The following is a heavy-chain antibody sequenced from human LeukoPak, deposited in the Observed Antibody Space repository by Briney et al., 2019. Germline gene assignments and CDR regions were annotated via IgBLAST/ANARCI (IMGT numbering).Heavy chain of an antibody. D-gene: IGHD4-17*01. CDR2: IKQDGSEK. CDR3: ARLGSGGYGDYVDFDY. Sequence: PGGSLRLSCAVSGFTFSNYWMSWVRQAPGKGLEWVANIKQDGSEKYYVDSVKGRFTISRDNAKNSLYLQMSSLRAEDTAVYYCARLGSGGYGDYVDFDYWGQGTLVTVSS. J-gene: IGHJ4*02. CDR1: GFTFSNYW. V-gene: IGHV3-7*01.